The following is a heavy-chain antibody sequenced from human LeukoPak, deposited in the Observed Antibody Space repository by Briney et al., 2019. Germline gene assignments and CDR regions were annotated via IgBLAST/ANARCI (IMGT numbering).Heavy chain of an antibody. V-gene: IGHV1-2*02. D-gene: IGHD2-2*01. CDR1: GYTFTGYY. J-gene: IGHJ3*02. Sequence: ASVKVSCKASGYTFTGYYMHWVRQAPGQGLEWMGWINPNSGGTNYAQKFQGRVTMTRDASISTAYMELSRLRSDDTAVYYCARVSYCSSTSCPDAFDIWGQGTMVAVSS. CDR2: INPNSGGT. CDR3: ARVSYCSSTSCPDAFDI.